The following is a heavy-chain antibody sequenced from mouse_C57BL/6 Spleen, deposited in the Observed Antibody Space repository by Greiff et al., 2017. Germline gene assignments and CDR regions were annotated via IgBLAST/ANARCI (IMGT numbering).Heavy chain of an antibody. J-gene: IGHJ4*01. Sequence: EVKLVESGGGLVQPKGSLKLSCAASGFSFNTYAMNWVRQAPGKGLEWVARIRSKSNNYATYYADSVKDRFTISRDDSESMLYLQMNNLKTEDTAMYYCVSLLLRSDYAMDYWGQGTSVTVSS. CDR2: IRSKSNNYAT. V-gene: IGHV10-1*01. CDR1: GFSFNTYA. CDR3: VSLLLRSDYAMDY. D-gene: IGHD1-1*01.